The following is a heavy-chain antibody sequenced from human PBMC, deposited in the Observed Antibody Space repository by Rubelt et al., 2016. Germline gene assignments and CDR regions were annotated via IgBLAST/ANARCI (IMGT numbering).Heavy chain of an antibody. CDR3: ARRDGYNWDDAFDI. CDR2: ISAYNGHT. V-gene: IGHV1-18*01. D-gene: IGHD5-24*01. CDR1: GYTFTSYG. J-gene: IGHJ3*02. Sequence: QVQLVQSGAEVKKPGASVKVSCKASGYTFTSYGISWVRQAPGQGLEWMGWISAYNGHTNYAKKVQGRVTMTTDTSTSTAYMELRSLRSDDTAVYYCARRDGYNWDDAFDIWGQGTMVTVSS.